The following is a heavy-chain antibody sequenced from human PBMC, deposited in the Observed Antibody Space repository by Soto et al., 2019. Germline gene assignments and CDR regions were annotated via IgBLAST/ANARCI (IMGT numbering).Heavy chain of an antibody. CDR2: ISGSGAIT. CDR1: GFPFSSYA. J-gene: IGHJ3*01. CDR3: AKSISAAALDDFDF. Sequence: GSLRLSCAGSGFPFSSYAVSWVRQAPGKGLEWVSSISGSGAITSYVDSVKGRFTVSRDNSKNTLFLQMNSLRAEDTALYYCAKSISAAALDDFDFWGQGTMVTVS. D-gene: IGHD6-25*01. V-gene: IGHV3-23*01.